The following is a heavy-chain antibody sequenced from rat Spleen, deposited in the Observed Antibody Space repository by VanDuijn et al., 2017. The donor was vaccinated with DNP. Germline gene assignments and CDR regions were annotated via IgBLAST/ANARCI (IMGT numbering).Heavy chain of an antibody. J-gene: IGHJ3*01. Sequence: EVQLVESGGGLVQPGGSLKLSCAASGFTLSDYYMAWVRQAPTKGLEWVAYSNYAGGSTYHGDSVRGRFTISRDNAKSTLYLQMNSLRSEDMATYYCARPMDYYSGGFAYWGQGTLVTVSS. CDR1: GFTLSDYY. CDR3: ARPMDYYSGGFAY. D-gene: IGHD1-1*01. CDR2: SNYAGGST. V-gene: IGHV5-22*01.